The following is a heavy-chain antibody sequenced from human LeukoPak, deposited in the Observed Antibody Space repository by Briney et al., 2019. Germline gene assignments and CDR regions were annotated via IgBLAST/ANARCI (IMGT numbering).Heavy chain of an antibody. V-gene: IGHV4-38-2*02. Sequence: SETLSLTCTVSGYSISSGYYWGWIRQPPGKGLEWIGSIYHSGSTYYNPSLKSRVTISVDTSKNQFSLKLSSVTAADTAVYHCARGPASGIAVAGGIEFDYWGQGTLVTVSS. CDR3: ARGPASGIAVAGGIEFDY. D-gene: IGHD6-19*01. CDR1: GYSISSGYY. J-gene: IGHJ4*02. CDR2: IYHSGST.